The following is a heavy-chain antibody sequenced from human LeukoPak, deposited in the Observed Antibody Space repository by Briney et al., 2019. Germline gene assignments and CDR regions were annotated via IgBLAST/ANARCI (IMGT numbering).Heavy chain of an antibody. CDR2: TIPIFGTA. V-gene: IGHV1-69*13. Sequence: SVKVSCKASGYTFTSYDINWVRQAPGQGLEWMGGTIPIFGTANYAQKFQGRVTITADESTSTAYMELSILRSEDTAVYYCAKDGARGSGSLDYWGQGTLVTVSS. D-gene: IGHD3-10*01. CDR3: AKDGARGSGSLDY. CDR1: GYTFTSYD. J-gene: IGHJ4*02.